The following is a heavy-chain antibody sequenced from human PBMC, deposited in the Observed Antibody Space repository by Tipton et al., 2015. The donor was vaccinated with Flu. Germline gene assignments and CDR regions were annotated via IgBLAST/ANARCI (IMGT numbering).Heavy chain of an antibody. J-gene: IGHJ3*02. D-gene: IGHD6-19*01. CDR1: GGSFSGYY. V-gene: IGHV4-34*01. CDR2: INHSGST. CDR3: ARQDRDSSGWYRGKYAFDI. Sequence: TLSLTCAVYGGSFSGYYWSWIRQPPGKGLEWIGEINHSGSTNYNPSLKSRVTISVDTSKNQFSLKLSSVTAVDTAVYYCARQDRDSSGWYRGKYAFDIWGQGTMVTVSS.